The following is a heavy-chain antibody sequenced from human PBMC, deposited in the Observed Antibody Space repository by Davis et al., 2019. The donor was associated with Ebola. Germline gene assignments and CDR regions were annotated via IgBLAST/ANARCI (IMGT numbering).Heavy chain of an antibody. D-gene: IGHD7-27*01. CDR3: ARDLGMGRRVDAFDI. CDR1: GFTFSSYG. V-gene: IGHV3-7*01. Sequence: GESLKISCAASGFTFSSYGMHWVRQAPGKGLEWVANIKEDGSEKHYVDSVKGRFTISRDNAKNSLYLQMNSLRAEDTAVYYCARDLGMGRRVDAFDIWGQGTMVTVSS. J-gene: IGHJ3*02. CDR2: IKEDGSEK.